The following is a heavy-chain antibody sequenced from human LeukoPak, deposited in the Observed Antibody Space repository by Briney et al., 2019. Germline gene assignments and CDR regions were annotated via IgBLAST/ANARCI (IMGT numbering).Heavy chain of an antibody. CDR1: GGSISSYY. CDR3: ARSTGVVIIPSYYYGMDV. V-gene: IGHV4-4*07. D-gene: IGHD3-3*01. J-gene: IGHJ6*02. CDR2: IYTSGST. Sequence: SETLSLTCTVSGGSISSYYWSWIRQPAVKGLEWIGRIYTSGSTNYNPSLKSRVTMSVDTSKNQFSLKLSSVTAADTAVYYCARSTGVVIIPSYYYGMDVWGQGTTVTVSS.